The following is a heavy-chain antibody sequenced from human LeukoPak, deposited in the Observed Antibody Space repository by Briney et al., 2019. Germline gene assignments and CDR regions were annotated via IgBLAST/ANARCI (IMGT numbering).Heavy chain of an antibody. D-gene: IGHD4-17*01. Sequence: SETLSLTCTVSGGSISGYYWSWIRRPPGKGLQWIGYIFYSGRTNYNPSPKSRVTISVDTSKKQISLNLSSVTAADTATYYCARYGVPYYYYYMDVWGKGTTVTVFS. CDR1: GGSISGYY. J-gene: IGHJ6*03. V-gene: IGHV4-59*01. CDR3: ARYGVPYYYYYMDV. CDR2: IFYSGRT.